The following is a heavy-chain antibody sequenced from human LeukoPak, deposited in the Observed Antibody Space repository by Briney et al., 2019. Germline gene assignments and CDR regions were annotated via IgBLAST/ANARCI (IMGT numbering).Heavy chain of an antibody. CDR1: GGSFSGYY. CDR3: ARLGWLYGSGSMNWFDP. D-gene: IGHD3-10*01. V-gene: IGHV4-34*01. J-gene: IGHJ5*02. Sequence: SETLSLTCAVYGGSFSGYYWSWIRQPPGKGLEWIGEINHSGSTNYNPSLTSRVTVSVDTSKNQFSLKLSSVTAADTAVYYCARLGWLYGSGSMNWFDPWGQGTLVTVSS. CDR2: INHSGST.